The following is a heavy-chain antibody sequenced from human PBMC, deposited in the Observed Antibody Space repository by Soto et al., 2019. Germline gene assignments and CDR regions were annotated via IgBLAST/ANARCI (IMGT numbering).Heavy chain of an antibody. CDR2: IYYSGST. J-gene: IGHJ4*02. V-gene: IGHV4-31*03. Sequence: SETLSLTCTVSGGSISSGGYYWSWIRQHPGKGLEWIGYIYYSGSTYYNPSLKSRVTISVDTSKNQFSLKLSSVTAADTAVYYCATEESSSGSYYNGPFDYWGQGTLVTVSS. CDR3: ATEESSSGSYYNGPFDY. D-gene: IGHD3-10*01. CDR1: GGSISSGGYY.